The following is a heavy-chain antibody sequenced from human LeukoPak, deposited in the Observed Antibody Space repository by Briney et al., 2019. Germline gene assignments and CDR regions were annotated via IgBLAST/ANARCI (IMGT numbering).Heavy chain of an antibody. V-gene: IGHV3-48*03. J-gene: IGHJ4*02. Sequence: GGSLRLSCAASILTYSIYEMLWVRKARGKGLEWVSYISSSGDTIYYADSVKGRFNISRDNAKNSLYLQMNSLRAEDTAVYYCARGGDYGGNSVVDYWGQGTLVTVSS. D-gene: IGHD4-23*01. CDR3: ARGGDYGGNSVVDY. CDR2: ISSSGDTI. CDR1: ILTYSIYE.